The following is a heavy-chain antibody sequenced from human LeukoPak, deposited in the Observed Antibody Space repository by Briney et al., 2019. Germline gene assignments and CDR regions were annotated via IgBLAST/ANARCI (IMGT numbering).Heavy chain of an antibody. CDR3: AKTSSSWSPFDY. D-gene: IGHD6-13*01. J-gene: IGHJ4*02. CDR1: GFTFSDYI. CDR2: ISSSGGST. V-gene: IGHV3-23*01. Sequence: GGSLRLSCAASGFTFSDYIMNWVRQAPGKGLEWVSSISSSGGSTHFADSVKGRFTISRDNSKNTLYLQMNNLRAEDTAVYYCAKTSSSWSPFDYWGQGTLVTVSS.